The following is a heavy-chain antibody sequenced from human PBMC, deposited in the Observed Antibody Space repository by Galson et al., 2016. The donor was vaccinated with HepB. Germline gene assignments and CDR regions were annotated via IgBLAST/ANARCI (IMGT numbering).Heavy chain of an antibody. D-gene: IGHD5-24*01. CDR2: IWYDESEK. CDR1: GFRLSDYG. J-gene: IGHJ4*02. Sequence: SLRLSCAVSGFRLSDYGMHWVRQTPDKGLEWLSVIWYDESEKYYADSVKGRFTISRDNSKNTLYLQMHSLRVEDTGMYYCAKDLEVRMATKYYFEYWGQGTLATVSS. CDR3: AKDLEVRMATKYYFEY. V-gene: IGHV3-33*06.